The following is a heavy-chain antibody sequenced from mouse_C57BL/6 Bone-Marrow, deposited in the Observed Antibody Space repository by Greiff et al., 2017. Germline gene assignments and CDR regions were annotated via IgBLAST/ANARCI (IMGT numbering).Heavy chain of an antibody. CDR3: ARKTHGPSYWYFDV. CDR1: GFSLTSYG. CDR2: IWSGGST. V-gene: IGHV2-2*01. Sequence: VQLQQSGPGLVQPSQSLSITCTVSGFSLTSYGVHWVRQSPGKGLEWLGVIWSGGSTDYNAAFISRLSISKDNSKSKVFFKMNSLQADDTAIYYCARKTHGPSYWYFDVWGTGTTVTVSS. D-gene: IGHD1-2*01. J-gene: IGHJ1*03.